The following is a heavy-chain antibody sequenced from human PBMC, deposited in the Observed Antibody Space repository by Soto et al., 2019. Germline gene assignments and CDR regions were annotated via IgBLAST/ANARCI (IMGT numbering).Heavy chain of an antibody. D-gene: IGHD3-22*01. V-gene: IGHV3-15*07. J-gene: IGHJ4*02. CDR1: DFSFTDSW. CDR2: LKPRTDGGAI. CDR3: VTDRRGYYDTSAHYYFSP. Sequence: EVKLVESGGGLVKTGGSLRLSCAASDFSFTDSWMNWVRQSPGRGLEWVGRLKPRTDGGAIDYAAAVKGRFTISRDESANTVYLNINSLTVDDTAVYFCVTDRRGYYDTSAHYYFSPGGQGTLVTVSS.